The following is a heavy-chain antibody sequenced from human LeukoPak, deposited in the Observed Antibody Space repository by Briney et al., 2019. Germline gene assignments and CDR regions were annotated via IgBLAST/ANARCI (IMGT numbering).Heavy chain of an antibody. CDR1: GFTFSSYW. J-gene: IGHJ5*02. CDR3: ARVREYGWFDP. V-gene: IGHV3-7*05. D-gene: IGHD2/OR15-2a*01. Sequence: GGSLRLSCAASGFTFSSYWMGWVRQAPGKGPEWVANIKEDGSQIFYVDSVKGRFTISRDNAKNSLYLQMNSLRAEDTAVYYCARVREYGWFDPWGQGTLATVFS. CDR2: IKEDGSQI.